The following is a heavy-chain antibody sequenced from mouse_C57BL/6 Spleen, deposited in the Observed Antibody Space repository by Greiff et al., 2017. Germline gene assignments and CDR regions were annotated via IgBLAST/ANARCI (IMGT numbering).Heavy chain of an antibody. CDR1: GYTFTNYW. Sequence: QVQLQQSGAELVRPGTSVKMSCKASGYTFTNYWIGWAKQRPGHGLEWIGDIYPGGGYTNYNEKFKGKATLTADKSSSTAYTQFSSLTSEDSAIYYCARGDYYGSSHQAWFAYWGQGTLVTVSA. CDR3: ARGDYYGSSHQAWFAY. CDR2: IYPGGGYT. V-gene: IGHV1-63*01. D-gene: IGHD1-1*01. J-gene: IGHJ3*01.